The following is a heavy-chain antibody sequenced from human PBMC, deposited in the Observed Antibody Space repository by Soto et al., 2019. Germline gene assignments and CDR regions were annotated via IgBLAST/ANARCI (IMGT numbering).Heavy chain of an antibody. V-gene: IGHV4-4*02. D-gene: IGHD6-13*01. Sequence: SETLSLTCAVSGGSISSSNWWSWVRQPPGKGLEWIGEIYHSGSTNYNPSLKSRVTISVDKSKNQFSLKLSSVTAADTAVYYCARGYSSSWYGGSGWFDPWGQGTLVTVS. CDR1: GGSISSSNW. J-gene: IGHJ5*02. CDR2: IYHSGST. CDR3: ARGYSSSWYGGSGWFDP.